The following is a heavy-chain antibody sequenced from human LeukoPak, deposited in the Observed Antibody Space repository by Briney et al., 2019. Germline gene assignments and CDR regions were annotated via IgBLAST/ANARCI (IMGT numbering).Heavy chain of an antibody. CDR2: INHSGST. Sequence: SETLSLTCAVYGGSFSDYYWNWIRQPPGKGLEWIGEINHSGSTNYNPSLKSRVTMSVVTFKNQFSLTLSSVTAADTAVYYCARVQDFDTRGYYLGYWGHGTLVTVSS. V-gene: IGHV4-34*01. J-gene: IGHJ4*01. CDR1: GGSFSDYY. CDR3: ARVQDFDTRGYYLGY. D-gene: IGHD3-22*01.